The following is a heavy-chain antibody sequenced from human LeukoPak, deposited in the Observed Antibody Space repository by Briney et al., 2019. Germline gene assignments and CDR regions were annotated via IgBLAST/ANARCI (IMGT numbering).Heavy chain of an antibody. D-gene: IGHD2-2*01. CDR3: ARVNIVVVPAAITPSWGHYYGMDV. Sequence: GGSLRLSCAASGFTFSSYSMNWVRQAPGKGLEWVSSISSSSSYIYYADSVKGRFTISRDNAKNSLYLQMNSLRAEDTAVYYCARVNIVVVPAAITPSWGHYYGMDVWGQGTTVTVSS. CDR1: GFTFSSYS. CDR2: ISSSSSYI. V-gene: IGHV3-21*01. J-gene: IGHJ6*02.